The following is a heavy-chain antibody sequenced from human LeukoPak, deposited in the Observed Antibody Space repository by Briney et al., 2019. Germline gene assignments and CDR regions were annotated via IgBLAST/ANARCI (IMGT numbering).Heavy chain of an antibody. CDR2: ISAYNGNT. V-gene: IGHV1-18*01. D-gene: IGHD3-22*01. Sequence: GASVKVSCKASGYTFSNYGISWVRRAPGQGLEWMGWISAYNGNTNYAQKLQGRVTMTTDTSTSTAYMELRSLRSDDTAVYYCARGEFYYDSSGGMVYWGQGTLVTVSS. J-gene: IGHJ4*02. CDR3: ARGEFYYDSSGGMVY. CDR1: GYTFSNYG.